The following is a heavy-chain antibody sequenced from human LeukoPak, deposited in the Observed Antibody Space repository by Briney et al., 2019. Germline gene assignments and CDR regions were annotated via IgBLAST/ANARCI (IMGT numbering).Heavy chain of an antibody. V-gene: IGHV1-2*02. D-gene: IGHD1-1*01. J-gene: IGHJ4*02. CDR3: ARVWYNWNDVCFDY. CDR2: INPNSGGT. Sequence: GASVNVSCKASGYTFTGYYMHWVRQAPGQGLEWMGWINPNSGGTNYAQKFQGRVTMTRDTSISTAYMELSRLRSGDTAVYYCARVWYNWNDVCFDYWGQGTLVTVSS. CDR1: GYTFTGYY.